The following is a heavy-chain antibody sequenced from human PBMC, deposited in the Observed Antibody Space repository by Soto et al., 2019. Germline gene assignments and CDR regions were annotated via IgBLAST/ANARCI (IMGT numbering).Heavy chain of an antibody. V-gene: IGHV4-4*02. CDR3: ARIAVVPSALDP. J-gene: IGHJ5*02. D-gene: IGHD2-2*01. CDR1: GVSISSSHC. CDR2: VYHSGSA. Sequence: SATQSLTCDVSGVSISSSHCWCWLRQPPAKGLAWIGEVYHSGSANYNPSLKSRVSMSVDKSKNQFSLRLSSVTAADTALYYWARIAVVPSALDPWGQGTLVSVSS.